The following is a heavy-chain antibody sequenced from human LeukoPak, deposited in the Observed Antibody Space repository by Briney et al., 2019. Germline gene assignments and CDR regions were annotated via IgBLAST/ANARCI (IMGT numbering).Heavy chain of an antibody. CDR3: GKKGGTINY. Sequence: PGGSLRLSCEASGFTFSNHWMSWARQAPGKGLEWVANIKEDGSETYYVDSVKGRFTISRDNAKNSVFLQMNSLRVEDTAVYYCGKKGGTINYWGQGTLVTVSS. CDR2: IKEDGSET. D-gene: IGHD1-1*01. CDR1: GFTFSNHW. J-gene: IGHJ4*02. V-gene: IGHV3-7*01.